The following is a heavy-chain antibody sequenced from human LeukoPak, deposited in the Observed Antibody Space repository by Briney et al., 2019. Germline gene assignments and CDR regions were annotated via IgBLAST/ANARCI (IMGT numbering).Heavy chain of an antibody. V-gene: IGHV1-3*01. CDR2: MVASNGNT. J-gene: IGHJ4*02. Sequence: ASVKVSCKASGYTFTTYPIHWVRQAPGQGLEWMGWMVASNGNTKYSQNLQGRVSFTRDTAASTAYMELTGLRSEDTAVYYCAREWELTMAAPGYWGQGTLVTVSS. CDR1: GYTFTTYP. D-gene: IGHD3-10*01. CDR3: AREWELTMAAPGY.